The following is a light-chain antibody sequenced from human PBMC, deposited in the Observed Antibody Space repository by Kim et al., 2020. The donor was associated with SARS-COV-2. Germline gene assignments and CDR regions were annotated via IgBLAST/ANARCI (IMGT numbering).Light chain of an antibody. CDR1: QSVSDN. CDR3: QQYSNWPPYT. J-gene: IGKJ2*01. Sequence: AAPGEGATLSCRASQSVSDNLAWYQQKPGHAPRLLIYGAASRATGIPARFSGSGSGTEFTLTISSLQSEDFAVYYCQQYSNWPPYTFGQGTKLEIK. V-gene: IGKV3-15*01. CDR2: GAA.